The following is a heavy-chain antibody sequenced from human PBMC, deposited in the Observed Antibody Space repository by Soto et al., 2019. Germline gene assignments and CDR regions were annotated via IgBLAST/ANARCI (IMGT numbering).Heavy chain of an antibody. CDR2: VSGSGGST. CDR3: AKDDSSGYYPFWYFDL. J-gene: IGHJ2*01. D-gene: IGHD3-22*01. CDR1: GFTFSSYA. V-gene: IGHV3-23*01. Sequence: EVQLLESGGGLVQPGGSLRLSCAASGFTFSSYAMSWVRQAPGKGLEWVSAVSGSGGSTYYADSVKGRFTISRDNSKNTLYLQMNGLRAEDTAVYYCAKDDSSGYYPFWYFDLWGRGTLVTVSS.